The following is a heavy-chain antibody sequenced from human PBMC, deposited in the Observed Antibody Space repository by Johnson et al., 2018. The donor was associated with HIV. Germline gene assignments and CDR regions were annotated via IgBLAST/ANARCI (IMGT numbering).Heavy chain of an antibody. J-gene: IGHJ3*02. V-gene: IGHV3-30*02. CDR2: IWYDGSDK. D-gene: IGHD1-26*01. CDR1: GFTFNSYG. CDR3: ARDQNIVGANDGFDI. Sequence: QVQLVESGGGVVQPGGSLRLSCAASGFTFNSYGMHWVRQAPGKGLEWVALIWYDGSDKYYADSVKGRFTISRDNSRNTLYLQMNSLRAEDTAVYYCARDQNIVGANDGFDIWGQGTMVTVSS.